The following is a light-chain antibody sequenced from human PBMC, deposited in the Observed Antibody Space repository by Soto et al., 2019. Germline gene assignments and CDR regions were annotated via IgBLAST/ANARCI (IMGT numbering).Light chain of an antibody. CDR1: QSISSW. CDR3: QHYAGGSRIT. J-gene: IGKJ5*01. CDR2: GAS. V-gene: IGKV3-20*01. Sequence: AQSPSTLSASVGDRVPITCRASQSISSWLAWYQQKPGQAPRLLISGASSRATGIPDRFSGSGFGTDFTLTISRLEPEDLALYYCQHYAGGSRITVGQGTRLEI.